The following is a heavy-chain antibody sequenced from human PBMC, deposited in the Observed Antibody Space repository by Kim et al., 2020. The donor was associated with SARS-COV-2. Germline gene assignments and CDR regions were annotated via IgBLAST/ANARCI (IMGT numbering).Heavy chain of an antibody. D-gene: IGHD3-10*01. V-gene: IGHV1-18*01. CDR2: ISAYNGNT. Sequence: ASVKVSCKASGYTFTSYGISWVRQAPGQGLEWMGWISAYNGNTNYAQKLQGRVTMTTDTSTSTAYMELRSLRSDDTAVYYCAREVPLMVRGEKGYYYGMDVWGQGTTVTVSS. J-gene: IGHJ6*02. CDR1: GYTFTSYG. CDR3: AREVPLMVRGEKGYYYGMDV.